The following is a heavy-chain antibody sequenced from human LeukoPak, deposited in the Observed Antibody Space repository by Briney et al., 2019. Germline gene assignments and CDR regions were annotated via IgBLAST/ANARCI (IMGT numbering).Heavy chain of an antibody. V-gene: IGHV4-38-2*02. D-gene: IGHD3-22*01. CDR3: ARARVAADRFDY. Sequence: SETLSLTCTVSGYSISSGSYWGWIRQPPGKGPEWIGSIYLSGTTFYNPSLKSRVTIAVDTSKNQFSLKLTSVTAADTAVYYCARARVAADRFDYWGQGTLVTVSS. CDR1: GYSISSGSY. CDR2: IYLSGTT. J-gene: IGHJ4*02.